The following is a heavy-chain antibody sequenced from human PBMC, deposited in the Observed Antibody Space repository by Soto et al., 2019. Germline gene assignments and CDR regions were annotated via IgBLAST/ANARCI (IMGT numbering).Heavy chain of an antibody. J-gene: IGHJ1*01. CDR2: FHPEDGET. V-gene: IGHV1-24*01. CDR3: ATSGSSGYYSKKYFHH. CDR1: AYSLTDLS. D-gene: IGHD3-22*01. Sequence: QVQLVQSGAEVQKPGASVKVSCKVSAYSLTDLSMHWVRQAPGKGLEWMGGFHPEDGETIYAQKFQGRVTMTEDTSTDTAYMELSSLRSEDTAVYYCATSGSSGYYSKKYFHHWGQGTLVTVS.